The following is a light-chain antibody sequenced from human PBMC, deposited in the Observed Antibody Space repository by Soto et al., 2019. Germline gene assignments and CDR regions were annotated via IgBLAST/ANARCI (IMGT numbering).Light chain of an antibody. V-gene: IGKV3-11*01. CDR3: QRRSNWPLT. CDR2: DAS. J-gene: IGKJ3*01. CDR1: QSVSSY. Sequence: EIVLTQSPATLSLSPGERATLSCRASQSVSSYLAWYQQKPGQAPRLLIYDASNRATGIPARFSGSGSGTDFTLISSSLEPEDFAVYYCQRRSNWPLTFGPGTKVDIK.